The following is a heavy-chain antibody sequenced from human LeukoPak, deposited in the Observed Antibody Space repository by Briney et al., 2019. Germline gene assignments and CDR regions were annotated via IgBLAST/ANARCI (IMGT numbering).Heavy chain of an antibody. CDR3: ARGAGNYYFYGMDV. CDR1: GFSITSYT. V-gene: IGHV4-59*01. CDR2: IHYSGST. Sequence: SETLPLTCTVSGFSITSYTWSWSRQPPGKGLEWIWHIHYSGSTNYNPSLKSRVTVSVDTSKNQFSLKLSSVTAADTAVYYCARGAGNYYFYGMDVWGQGTTVTVSS. J-gene: IGHJ6*02.